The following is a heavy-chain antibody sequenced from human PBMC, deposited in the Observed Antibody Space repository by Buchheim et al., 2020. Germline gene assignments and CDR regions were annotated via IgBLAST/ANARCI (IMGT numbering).Heavy chain of an antibody. J-gene: IGHJ6*02. CDR2: TDSDGSST. CDR1: GFTFSNFW. V-gene: IGHV3-74*01. Sequence: QLVESGGGLVQPGGSLRLSCAASGFTFSNFWLHWVRQAPGKGLVWVSRTDSDGSSTDYADSVKGRFTXSRDNAKNTLYLQMNSLRPEDTAVYFCVRDWYGMDVWGRGTT. CDR3: VRDWYGMDV.